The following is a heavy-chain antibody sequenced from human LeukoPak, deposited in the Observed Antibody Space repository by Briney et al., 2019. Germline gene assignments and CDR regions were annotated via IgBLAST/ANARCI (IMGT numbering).Heavy chain of an antibody. D-gene: IGHD3-10*01. J-gene: IGHJ4*02. CDR2: IYTSGST. V-gene: IGHV4-4*07. Sequence: ETLSLTCTVSGGSISSYYWSWIRQPAGKGLEGIGRIYTSGSTNYNPSRKSRVTMSVDTSKNQFSLKLSSVTAADTAVYYCARYNGSGSHFDYWGRGTLVTVSS. CDR1: GGSISSYY. CDR3: ARYNGSGSHFDY.